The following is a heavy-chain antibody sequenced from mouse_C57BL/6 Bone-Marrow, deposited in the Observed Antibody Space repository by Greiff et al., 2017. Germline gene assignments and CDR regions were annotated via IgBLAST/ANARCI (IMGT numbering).Heavy chain of an antibody. CDR3: ARVNWDHYFDY. Sequence: EVKLVESGGGLVQSGRSLRLSCATSGFTFSDFYMEWVRQAPGKGLEWIAASRNKANDYTTEYSASVKGRFIVSRDTSQSILYLQMNALRAEDTAIYYCARVNWDHYFDYWGQGTTLTVSS. CDR1: GFTFSDFY. CDR2: SRNKANDYTT. V-gene: IGHV7-1*01. J-gene: IGHJ2*01. D-gene: IGHD4-1*01.